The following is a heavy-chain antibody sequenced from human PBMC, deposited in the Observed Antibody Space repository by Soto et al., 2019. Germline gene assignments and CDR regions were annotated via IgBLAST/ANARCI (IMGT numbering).Heavy chain of an antibody. D-gene: IGHD2-15*01. CDR1: GFSLTASREG. CDR2: IFCTGAK. Sequence: QITLKESGPKLVKPTQTLTLTCTITGFSLTASREGVDRICQPPEKALAWLALIFCTGAKYYTSSLRSRLTIPKDSSNNQVVLTITNTDPSDAATYCTALRITGPVTPQIDNWGQGTLV. V-gene: IGHV2-5*01. CDR3: ALRITGPVTPQIDN. J-gene: IGHJ4*02.